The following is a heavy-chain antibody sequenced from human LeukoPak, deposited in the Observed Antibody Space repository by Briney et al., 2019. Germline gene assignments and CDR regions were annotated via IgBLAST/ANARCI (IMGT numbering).Heavy chain of an antibody. D-gene: IGHD6-19*01. CDR1: GGSISSSSYY. CDR3: ARLSSGWPYYFDF. CDR2: IYYSGST. V-gene: IGHV4-39*01. Sequence: SETLSLTCTLSGGSISSSSYYWGWIRQPPGQGLEWIGSIYYSGSTYYNPSLKSRVTISVDTSKNQFSLRLSSVTAADTAVYYSARLSSGWPYYFDFWGQGTLVTVSS. J-gene: IGHJ4*02.